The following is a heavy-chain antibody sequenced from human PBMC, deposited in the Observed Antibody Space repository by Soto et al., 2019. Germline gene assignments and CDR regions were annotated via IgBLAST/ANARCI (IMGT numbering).Heavy chain of an antibody. CDR2: IYTSGST. V-gene: IGHV4-4*07. Sequence: ETLSLTCPVSGGSIRSYYWSWIRQPAGKGLEWIGRIYTSGSTNYNPSLKSRVTMSVDTSKNQFSLKLSSVTAADTAVYYCASVMERLALAYWGQRSRVLVSA. CDR1: GGSIRSYY. J-gene: IGHJ4*02. D-gene: IGHD6-25*01. CDR3: ASVMERLALAY.